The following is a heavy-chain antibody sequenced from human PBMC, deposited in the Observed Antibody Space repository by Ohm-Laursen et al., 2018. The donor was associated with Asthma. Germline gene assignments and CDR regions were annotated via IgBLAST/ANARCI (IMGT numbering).Heavy chain of an antibody. CDR1: GFTFSSYG. CDR3: AKARGELSPNNY. CDR2: ISYDGSNK. D-gene: IGHD3-10*01. Sequence: SLRLSCTASGFTFSSYGMHWVRQAPDKGLEWVAVISYDGSNKYYADSVKGRFTISRDNSKNTLYLQMNSLRAEDTAVYYCAKARGELSPNNYWGQGTLVTVSS. V-gene: IGHV3-30*18. J-gene: IGHJ4*02.